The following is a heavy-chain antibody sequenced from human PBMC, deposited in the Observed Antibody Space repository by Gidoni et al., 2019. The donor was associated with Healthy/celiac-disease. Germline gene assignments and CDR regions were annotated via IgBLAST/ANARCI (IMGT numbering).Heavy chain of an antibody. CDR1: GGSISSYY. J-gene: IGHJ4*02. Sequence: QVPLQESGPGLVTPSETLSLTCTVSGGSISSYYWRWIRQPPGKGLEWIGYIYYSGSTNYNPPLKSRVTISVDTSKNQFSLKLSSVTAADTAVYYCARGIETLGYCRSTSCYRGFKFDYWGQGTLVTVSS. V-gene: IGHV4-59*01. D-gene: IGHD2-2*02. CDR3: ARGIETLGYCRSTSCYRGFKFDY. CDR2: IYYSGST.